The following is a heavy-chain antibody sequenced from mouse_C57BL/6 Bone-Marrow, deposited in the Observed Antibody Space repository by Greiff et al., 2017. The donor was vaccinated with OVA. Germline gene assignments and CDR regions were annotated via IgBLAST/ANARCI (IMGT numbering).Heavy chain of an antibody. CDR1: GYTFTSYW. CDR2: IDPSDSYT. J-gene: IGHJ3*01. Sequence: QVQLQQPGAELVRPGTSVKLSCKASGYTFTSYWMHWVKQRPGQGLEWIGVIDPSDSYTNYNQKFKGKATLTVDTSPSTAYMQLSSLTSEDSAVYYCARGLHWFAYWGQGTLVTVSA. V-gene: IGHV1-59*01. D-gene: IGHD2-13*01. CDR3: ARGLHWFAY.